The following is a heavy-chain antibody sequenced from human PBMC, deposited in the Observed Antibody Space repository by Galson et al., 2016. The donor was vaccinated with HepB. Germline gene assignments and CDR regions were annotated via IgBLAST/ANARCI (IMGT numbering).Heavy chain of an antibody. J-gene: IGHJ4*02. Sequence: TLSLTCSVSGGSMGSASYYWSWIRQPAGKGLEWIGRINTSGTTNYNPSLRSRVTMSVDTSKNQFSLKLRSVTAGDTAVYYCAREVFGRKISVWGRGTLVTVSS. CDR1: GGSMGSASYY. D-gene: IGHD6-19*01. CDR2: INTSGTT. CDR3: AREVFGRKISV. V-gene: IGHV4-61*02.